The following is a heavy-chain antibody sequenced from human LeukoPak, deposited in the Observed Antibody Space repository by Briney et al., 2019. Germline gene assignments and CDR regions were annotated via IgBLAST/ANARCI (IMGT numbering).Heavy chain of an antibody. CDR1: GYTFSRHG. V-gene: IGHV3-23*01. CDR2: ISPSGDIT. J-gene: IGHJ4*02. CDR3: ARAPVTSCRGAYCYPFDY. D-gene: IGHD2-21*01. Sequence: GGSLRLSCAASGYTFSRHGMNWVRQAPGKGLEWVSGISPSGDITYFADSVKGRFTISRDNSKNTLYLQMNSLRVEDAAVYYCARAPVTSCRGAYCYPFDYWGQGTLVTVSS.